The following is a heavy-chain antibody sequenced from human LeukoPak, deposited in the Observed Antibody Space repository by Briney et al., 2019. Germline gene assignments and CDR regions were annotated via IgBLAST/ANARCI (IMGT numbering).Heavy chain of an antibody. D-gene: IGHD3-22*01. J-gene: IGHJ4*02. CDR1: GGSISSSSYY. CDR2: IYYSGST. CDR3: AGGVTTMIVVVIAPPHDY. Sequence: SETLSLTCTVSGGSISSSSYYWGWIRQPPGKGLEWIGSIYYSGSTYYNPSLKSRVTISVDTSKNQFSLKLSSVTAADTAVYYCAGGVTTMIVVVIAPPHDYWGQGTLVTVSP. V-gene: IGHV4-39*07.